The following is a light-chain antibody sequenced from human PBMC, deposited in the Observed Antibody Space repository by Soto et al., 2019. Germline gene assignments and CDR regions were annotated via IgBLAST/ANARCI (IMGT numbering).Light chain of an antibody. CDR3: QQYGASPFT. CDR2: GAS. Sequence: VVLTQSPATLSLSLGERATLSCRASRHVYINALGWYQQKPGRTPTLLIYGASTRATDVPDRFSATGSGTDFSLTISRVEPEDSAVYYCQQYGASPFTFGPGTRLEI. CDR1: RHVYINA. J-gene: IGKJ3*01. V-gene: IGKV3-20*01.